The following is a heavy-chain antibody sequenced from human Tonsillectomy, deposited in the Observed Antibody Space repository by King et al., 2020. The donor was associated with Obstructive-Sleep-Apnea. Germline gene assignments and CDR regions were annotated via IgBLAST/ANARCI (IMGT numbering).Heavy chain of an antibody. CDR3: ARNTHWFDP. CDR2: IYFSWST. CDR1: GGSISSSSYY. D-gene: IGHD2-15*01. Sequence: QLQESGPGLLKPSETLSLTCTVSGGSISSSSYYWGWIRQPPGKGLEGIGGIYFSWSTYYNPSPKRRATISVDTSKYQFSLKLSSVTAADTAVYYCARNTHWFDPWGQGTLVTVSS. V-gene: IGHV4-39*07. J-gene: IGHJ5*02.